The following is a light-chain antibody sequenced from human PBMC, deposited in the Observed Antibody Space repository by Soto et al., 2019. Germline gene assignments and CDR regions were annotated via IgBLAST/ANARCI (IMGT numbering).Light chain of an antibody. V-gene: IGLV2-14*01. CDR2: EVS. CDR3: SSYRTGGPFV. Sequence: QSALTQPASVSGSPGQSIAISCTGTSSDVGGYNYVSWYQQLPGKAPKLLISEVSNRPSGVSYRFSGSKSGNTASLTISGLQAEDEADYYCSSYRTGGPFVFGTGTKVTVL. CDR1: SSDVGGYNY. J-gene: IGLJ1*01.